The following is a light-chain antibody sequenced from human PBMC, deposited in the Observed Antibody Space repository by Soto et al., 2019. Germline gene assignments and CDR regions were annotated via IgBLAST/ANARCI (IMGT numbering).Light chain of an antibody. CDR1: QNVNSNF. CDR2: GAS. V-gene: IGKV3-20*01. Sequence: ELVLTQSPGTLSLSPWERATLSCRASQNVNSNFLAWYQQKPGQAPRLLISGASNRATGIPDRFSGSGSGTDFTLTISRLEPEDFAVYYCQQYGNSPITFGQGTRLE. J-gene: IGKJ5*01. CDR3: QQYGNSPIT.